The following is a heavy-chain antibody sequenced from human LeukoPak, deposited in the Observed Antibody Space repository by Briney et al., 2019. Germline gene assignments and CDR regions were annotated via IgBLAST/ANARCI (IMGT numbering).Heavy chain of an antibody. Sequence: SETLSLTCTVSGYSISSGYFWGWTRQPPGKGLEWIGSLYHSGSTYYNPSLKSRVTISVDTSKNQFSLKLNSVTAADTAVYYCAKERNLEIAVAGTIFDYWGQGTLVTVSS. CDR3: AKERNLEIAVAGTIFDY. D-gene: IGHD6-19*01. V-gene: IGHV4-38-2*02. CDR2: LYHSGST. J-gene: IGHJ4*02. CDR1: GYSISSGYF.